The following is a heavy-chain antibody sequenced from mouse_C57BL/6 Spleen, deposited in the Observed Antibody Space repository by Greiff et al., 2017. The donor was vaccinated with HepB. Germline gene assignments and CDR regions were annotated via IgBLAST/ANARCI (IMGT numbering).Heavy chain of an antibody. CDR1: GYTFTSYW. D-gene: IGHD1-1*01. CDR3: ARYPYGSSFLWYFDV. Sequence: QVQLQQPGAELVKPGASVKLSCKASGYTFTSYWMHWVKQRPGQGLEWIGMIHPNSGSTNYNERFKSKATLTVDKSSSTAYMQLSSLTSEDSAVYYCARYPYGSSFLWYFDVWGTGTTVIVSS. J-gene: IGHJ1*03. CDR2: IHPNSGST. V-gene: IGHV1-64*01.